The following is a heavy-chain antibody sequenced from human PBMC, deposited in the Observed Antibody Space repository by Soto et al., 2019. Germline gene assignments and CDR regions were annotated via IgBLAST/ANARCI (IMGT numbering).Heavy chain of an antibody. CDR2: IKQDGNEK. CDR1: GFSFNAYC. Sequence: EVQLVESGGGLVQPGGSLRLSCEASGFSFNAYCMNWVRQTPGGGLELVANIKQDGNEKYYVASVKGRFTISRDNAKNSLYLQMNGLTAEDTAVYFCARDAARDGNGWYYFDLWGQGTLVTVSS. V-gene: IGHV3-7*05. D-gene: IGHD6-19*01. J-gene: IGHJ4*02. CDR3: ARDAARDGNGWYYFDL.